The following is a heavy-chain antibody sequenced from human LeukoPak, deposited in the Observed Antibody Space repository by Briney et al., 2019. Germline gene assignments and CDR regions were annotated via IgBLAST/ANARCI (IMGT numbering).Heavy chain of an antibody. CDR2: INAGNGNT. CDR3: AREGHDYAYDY. J-gene: IGHJ4*02. Sequence: ASVKVSCKASGGTFSSYAISWVRQAPGQGLEWMGWINAGNGNTKYSQKFQGRVTITRDTSASTAYMELSSLRSEDTAVYYCAREGHDYAYDYWGQGTLVTVSS. D-gene: IGHD4-17*01. V-gene: IGHV1-3*01. CDR1: GGTFSSYA.